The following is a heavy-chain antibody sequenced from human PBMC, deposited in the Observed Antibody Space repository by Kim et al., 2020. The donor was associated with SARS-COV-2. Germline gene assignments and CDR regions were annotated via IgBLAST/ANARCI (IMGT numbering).Heavy chain of an antibody. V-gene: IGHV3-30*04. J-gene: IGHJ4*01. D-gene: IGHD3-10*01. CDR1: GFTFSSYA. CDR2: ISYDGSNK. Sequence: GGSLRLSCAASGFTFSSYAMHWVRQAPGKGLEWVAVISYDGSNKYYADSVKGRFTISRDNSKNTLYLQMNSLRAEDTAVYYCARGGYGSGSYYPAPFDY. CDR3: ARGGYGSGSYYPAPFDY.